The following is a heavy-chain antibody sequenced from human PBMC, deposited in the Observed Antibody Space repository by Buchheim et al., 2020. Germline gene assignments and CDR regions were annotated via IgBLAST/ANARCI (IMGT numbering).Heavy chain of an antibody. CDR1: GFTFSSFT. D-gene: IGHD4-17*01. CDR2: IIGSSSTL. Sequence: EVQLVESGGGLAQPGGSLRLSCAGSGFTFSSFTMNWVRQAPGKGMEWLSYIIGSSSTLHYADSVRGRFTISRDNDKNSLYLQMNSLRAEDTAVYYCAREGGYGDYDFWGQGTL. J-gene: IGHJ4*02. V-gene: IGHV3-48*01. CDR3: AREGGYGDYDF.